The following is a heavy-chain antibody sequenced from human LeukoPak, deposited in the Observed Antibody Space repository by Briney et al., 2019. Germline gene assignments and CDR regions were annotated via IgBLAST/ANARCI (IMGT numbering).Heavy chain of an antibody. V-gene: IGHV4-34*01. J-gene: IGHJ6*03. CDR2: INHSGTT. CDR1: GASFSGYD. Sequence: PETLSLTCAVFGASFSGYDWTWIRQPPGKGLEWIGEINHSGTTNYNPSLKSRLTISVDTSKSQFSLKLSSVTAADTAAYYCARSLQWLVEDHYQYYMDVWDKGTTVAVSS. CDR3: ARSLQWLVEDHYQYYMDV. D-gene: IGHD6-19*01.